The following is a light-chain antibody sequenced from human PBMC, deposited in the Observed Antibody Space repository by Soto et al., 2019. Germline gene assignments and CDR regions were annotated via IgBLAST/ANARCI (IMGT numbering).Light chain of an antibody. CDR3: QQRSNWPPLT. CDR1: QSVSSS. CDR2: DVS. V-gene: IGKV3-11*01. Sequence: EIVLTQSPATLSLSPGERATLSCRASQSVSSSLAWYQQKPGQAPRLLIYDVSNRATGIPARFSGSGSGTDFTLTISSLEPEDFAVYYCQQRSNWPPLTFGQGTKLEIK. J-gene: IGKJ2*01.